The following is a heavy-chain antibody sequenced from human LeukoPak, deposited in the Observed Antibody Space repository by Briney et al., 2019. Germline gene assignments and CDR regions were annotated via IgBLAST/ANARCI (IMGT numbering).Heavy chain of an antibody. J-gene: IGHJ4*02. CDR2: FSGSGGST. CDR3: ARDLRAGLLPLEDY. V-gene: IGHV3-23*01. Sequence: GGSLRLSCAASGFTFSSYAMSWVRQAPGKGLECISGFSGSGGSTYYADSVKGRFTISRDNAKNSLYLQMNSLRAEETAMYYCARDLRAGLLPLEDYWGQGTLVTVSS. CDR1: GFTFSSYA. D-gene: IGHD4-17*01.